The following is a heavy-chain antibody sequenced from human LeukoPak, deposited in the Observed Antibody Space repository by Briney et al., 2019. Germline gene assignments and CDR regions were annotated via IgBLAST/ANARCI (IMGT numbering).Heavy chain of an antibody. CDR2: ISAYNGNT. Sequence: ASVKVSCKASGYTFTSYGISWVRQAPGQGLEWMGWISAYNGNTNYAQKLQGRVTMTTDTSTSTAYMELRSLRPDDTAVYYCARGAGYCSSTSCYITWFDPWGQGTLVTVSS. J-gene: IGHJ5*02. D-gene: IGHD2-2*02. V-gene: IGHV1-18*01. CDR1: GYTFTSYG. CDR3: ARGAGYCSSTSCYITWFDP.